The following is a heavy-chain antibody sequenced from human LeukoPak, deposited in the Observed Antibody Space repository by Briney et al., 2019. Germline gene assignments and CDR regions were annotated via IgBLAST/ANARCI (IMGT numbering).Heavy chain of an antibody. D-gene: IGHD3-9*01. Sequence: SETLSLTCTVSGGSISSYYWSWIRQPPGKGLEWIGYIYYSGSTNYNPSLKSRVTISVDMSKNQFSLKLSSVTAADTAVYYYARDRGYDILTGYYLAFDIWGQGTMVTVSS. J-gene: IGHJ3*02. V-gene: IGHV4-59*01. CDR2: IYYSGST. CDR1: GGSISSYY. CDR3: ARDRGYDILTGYYLAFDI.